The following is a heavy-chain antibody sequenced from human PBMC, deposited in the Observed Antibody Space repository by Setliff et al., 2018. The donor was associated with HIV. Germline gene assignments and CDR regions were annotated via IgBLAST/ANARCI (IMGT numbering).Heavy chain of an antibody. D-gene: IGHD3-10*01. CDR2: MYYSGST. V-gene: IGHV4-59*11. CDR1: NGSISSHY. Sequence: SETLSLTCTVSNGSISSHYWSWIRQPPGKGLEWIGNMYYSGSTNYNPSLRSRVTISIDKSKNQFSLKLSSVTAADTAVYYCARENYYGSGSYLFSDYYYYGMDVWGQGTTVTVSS. J-gene: IGHJ6*02. CDR3: ARENYYGSGSYLFSDYYYYGMDV.